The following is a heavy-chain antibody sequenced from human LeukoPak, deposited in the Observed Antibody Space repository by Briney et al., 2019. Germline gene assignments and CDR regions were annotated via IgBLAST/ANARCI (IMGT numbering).Heavy chain of an antibody. CDR2: IYHSGST. CDR3: ARVGDGGSGSYYNPYFDY. CDR1: GGSISSGGYS. V-gene: IGHV4-30-2*01. J-gene: IGHJ4*02. D-gene: IGHD3-10*01. Sequence: SQTLSLTCAVSGGSISSGGYSWRWIRQPPGKGLEWIGYIYHSGSTYYNPSLKSRVTISVDRSKNQFSLKLSSVTAADTAVYYCARVGDGGSGSYYNPYFDYWGQGTLVTVSS.